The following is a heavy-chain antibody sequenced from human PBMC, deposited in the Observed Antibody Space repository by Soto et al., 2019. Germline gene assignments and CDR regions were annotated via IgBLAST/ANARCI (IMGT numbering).Heavy chain of an antibody. CDR1: GYTFTSYA. Sequence: QVQLVQSGAEVKKPGASVKVSCKASGYTFTSYAISWVRQAPGQGLEWMGWISAYNGNTNYAQKLQGRVSMTTDTATXTGYMELRSLXSXXXXXYYCERRSTVTDLDYWGQGTLVTVSS. J-gene: IGHJ4*02. V-gene: IGHV1-18*01. CDR3: ERRSTVTDLDY. CDR2: ISAYNGNT. D-gene: IGHD4-17*01.